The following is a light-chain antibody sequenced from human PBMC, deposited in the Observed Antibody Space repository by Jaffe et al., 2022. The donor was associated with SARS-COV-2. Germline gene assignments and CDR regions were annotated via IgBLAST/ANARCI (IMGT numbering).Light chain of an antibody. CDR1: QRISTY. Sequence: DIQMTQSPSSLSASVGDRVTITCRASQRISTYLNWYQQKPGKAPKLLIYAASSLQSGVPLGFSGSGSGTDFTLTISSLQPEDFATYYCQQSYIMPLTFGGGTKVEIK. CDR3: QQSYIMPLT. CDR2: AAS. J-gene: IGKJ4*01. V-gene: IGKV1-39*01.